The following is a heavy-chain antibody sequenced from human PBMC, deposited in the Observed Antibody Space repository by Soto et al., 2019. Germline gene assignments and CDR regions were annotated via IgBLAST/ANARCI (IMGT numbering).Heavy chain of an antibody. V-gene: IGHV4-39*01. CDR2: IYYSGST. CDR3: ARMSRSSSYGY. CDR1: GGSISSSSYY. D-gene: IGHD6-13*01. Sequence: QLQLQESGPGLVKPSETLSLTCTVSGGSISSSSYYWGWIRQPPGKGLEWIGSIYYSGSTYYNPSLKSRVTISVDTSKNQFSLKLSSVTAADTAVYYCARMSRSSSYGYWGQGTLVTVSS. J-gene: IGHJ4*02.